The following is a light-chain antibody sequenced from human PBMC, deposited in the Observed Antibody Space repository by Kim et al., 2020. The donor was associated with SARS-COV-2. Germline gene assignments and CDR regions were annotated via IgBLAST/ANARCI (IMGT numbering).Light chain of an antibody. J-gene: IGKJ5*01. CDR3: QQYGSSPSIT. V-gene: IGKV3-20*01. CDR2: GAS. Sequence: EIVLTQSPGTLSSSPGERATLSCRASQSVSSSYLAWYQQKPGQAPRLLIYGASSRATGIPDRFSGSGSGTDFTLTISRLEPEDFAVYYCQQYGSSPSITFGQGTRLEIK. CDR1: QSVSSSY.